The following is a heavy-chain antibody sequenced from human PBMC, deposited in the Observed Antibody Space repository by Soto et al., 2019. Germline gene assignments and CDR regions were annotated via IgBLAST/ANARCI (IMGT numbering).Heavy chain of an antibody. D-gene: IGHD2-15*01. CDR3: ASLVAATLSFDY. Sequence: ASETLSLTCAVSGGSISSGGYSWSRIRQPPGKGLEWIGYIYHSGSTYYNPSLKSRVTISVDRSKNQFSLKLSSVTAADTAVYYCASLVAATLSFDYWGQGTLVTVSS. CDR2: IYHSGST. CDR1: GGSISSGGYS. J-gene: IGHJ4*02. V-gene: IGHV4-30-2*01.